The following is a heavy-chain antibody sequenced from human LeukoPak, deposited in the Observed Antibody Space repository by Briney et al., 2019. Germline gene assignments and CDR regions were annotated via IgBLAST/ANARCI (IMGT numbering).Heavy chain of an antibody. D-gene: IGHD4-17*01. CDR2: INHSGST. V-gene: IGHV4-34*01. J-gene: IGHJ4*02. CDR3: ARGTETTSVPLRPSAFDY. Sequence: SETLSLTCAVYGGSLSGYYWSWIRQPPGKGLEWIGEINHSGSTNYNPSLKSRVAISVDTSKNQFSLKLSSVTAADTAVYYCARGTETTSVPLRPSAFDYWGQGTLVTVSS. CDR1: GGSLSGYY.